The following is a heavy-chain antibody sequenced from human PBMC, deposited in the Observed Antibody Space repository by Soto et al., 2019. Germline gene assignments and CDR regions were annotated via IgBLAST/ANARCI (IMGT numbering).Heavy chain of an antibody. J-gene: IGHJ6*02. Sequence: QVQLHESGPGLVKPSETLSPTCGVYGDSISSINWCSWVRQPAGKGLECIGEIYQSGSTNYNPSLKSRVNISLDKSRPRFSLKLSCGTAVDTAVYYCARWYYNSGRPWLCVWGQGTTVSVSS. V-gene: IGHV4-4*02. CDR2: IYQSGST. CDR1: GDSISSINW. CDR3: ARWYYNSGRPWLCV. D-gene: IGHD3-10*01.